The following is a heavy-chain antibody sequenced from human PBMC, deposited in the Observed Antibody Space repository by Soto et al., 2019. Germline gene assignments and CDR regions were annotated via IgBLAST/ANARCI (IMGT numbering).Heavy chain of an antibody. D-gene: IGHD3-3*01. J-gene: IGHJ4*02. CDR1: GFTFGDYW. Sequence: PGGSLRLSCAASGFTFGDYWMSWVRQAPGKGLEWVAHMKKDGSEKYYVDSVKGRFTVSRDNTKNSLYLQMNSLRAEDTAVYYCAKLGSGYYTGLYFEYWGKGTLVTVSS. CDR3: AKLGSGYYTGLYFEY. V-gene: IGHV3-7*03. CDR2: MKKDGSEK.